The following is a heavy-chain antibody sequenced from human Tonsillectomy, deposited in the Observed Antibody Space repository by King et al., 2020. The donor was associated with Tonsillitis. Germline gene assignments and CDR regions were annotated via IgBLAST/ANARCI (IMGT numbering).Heavy chain of an antibody. CDR2: VYYTGAT. CDR3: ARDREATCSGGSCTLGWFDP. CDR1: GVSISSGGYY. D-gene: IGHD2-15*01. Sequence: VQLQESGPGLVKPSQTLSLTCSVSGVSISSGGYYWSWIRQHPGKGLEWIGYVYYTGATYYTPSLRGRVTMSIDPSQNPFSLNVNSVTAADTAIYYCARDREATCSGGSCTLGWFDPWGQGTLVTVSS. V-gene: IGHV4-31*03. J-gene: IGHJ5*02.